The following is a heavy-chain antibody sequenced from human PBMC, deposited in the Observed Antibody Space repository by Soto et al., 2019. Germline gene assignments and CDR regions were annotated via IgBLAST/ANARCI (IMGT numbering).Heavy chain of an antibody. CDR2: IYSGGST. CDR3: ARDCSVGSCSPALGA. Sequence: EVQVVESGGGLIQPGGSLRLSCAASGFTVSSSYMSWVRQAPGKGLEWVSFIYSGGSTYYADSVKGRVTISRENSKNTLYLQMNSLRTEHTAVYYCARDCSVGSCSPALGAWGQGTLVTVSS. J-gene: IGHJ5*02. V-gene: IGHV3-53*01. D-gene: IGHD2-15*01. CDR1: GFTVSSSY.